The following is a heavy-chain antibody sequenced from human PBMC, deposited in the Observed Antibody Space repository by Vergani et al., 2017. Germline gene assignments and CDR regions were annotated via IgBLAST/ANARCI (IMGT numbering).Heavy chain of an antibody. CDR3: ARRGSYSGRGFDP. CDR2: IYYSGST. D-gene: IGHD1-26*01. V-gene: IGHV4-59*01. Sequence: QVQLQESGPGLVKPSETLSLTCTVSGGSISSYYWRWIRQPPGKGLEWIGYIYYSGSTNYNPSLKSRVTISVDTSNNQFSLKLSSVTAADTAVYYCARRGSYSGRGFDPWGQGTLVTVSS. J-gene: IGHJ5*02. CDR1: GGSISSYY.